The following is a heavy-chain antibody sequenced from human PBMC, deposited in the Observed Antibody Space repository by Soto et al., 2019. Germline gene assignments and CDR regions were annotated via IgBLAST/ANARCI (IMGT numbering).Heavy chain of an antibody. CDR3: VSWVSDPFDY. V-gene: IGHV3-23*05. CDR2: IDSSGINT. D-gene: IGHD2-8*01. J-gene: IGHJ4*02. Sequence: GGSLRLSCAASGFSFSGRGMSWVRQAPGKGLEWVSTIDSSGINTHYADSVKGRFTISRDNSRNTPDLQMNSLRAEDTALYYCVSWVSDPFDYWGQGTLVTVSS. CDR1: GFSFSGRG.